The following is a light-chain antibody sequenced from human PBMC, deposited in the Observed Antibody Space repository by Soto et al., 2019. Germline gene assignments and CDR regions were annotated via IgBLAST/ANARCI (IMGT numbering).Light chain of an antibody. CDR1: QSISTF. J-gene: IGKJ4*01. CDR2: AAS. V-gene: IGKV1-39*01. CDR3: QQIYSTPT. Sequence: DIQMTQSPSSLSASVGDRVTISCRASQSISTFLNWYQHKPGKAPIVLISAASSLQSGVPSRFTGSGSGTDFTLTISSLLPEDSATYYCQQIYSTPTFGAGTKVEIK.